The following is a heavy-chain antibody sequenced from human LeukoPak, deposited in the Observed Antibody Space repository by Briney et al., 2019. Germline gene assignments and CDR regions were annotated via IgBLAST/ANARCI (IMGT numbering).Heavy chain of an antibody. CDR3: ARDGNEELIVAVGYFDQ. Sequence: GGSLRLSCAVSGFTFSDYYMHWIRQVPGKGLEWLSYISVSGATVHYADSVQGRFTISRDNAKKSLFLQMNNLRVEDTAIYYCARDGNEELIVAVGYFDQWGQGSLVTVSS. V-gene: IGHV3-11*04. CDR2: ISVSGATV. J-gene: IGHJ4*02. D-gene: IGHD3-22*01. CDR1: GFTFSDYY.